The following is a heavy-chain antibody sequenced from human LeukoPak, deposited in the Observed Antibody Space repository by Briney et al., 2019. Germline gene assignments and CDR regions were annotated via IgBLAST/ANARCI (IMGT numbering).Heavy chain of an antibody. J-gene: IGHJ4*02. Sequence: SETLSLTCTVSGGSISSYYWSWIRQPPGKGLEWIGYIYYSGSTNYNPSLKSRVTISVDTSKNQFSLKLSSVTAADTAVYYCARDRLATTGIDYWGQGTLVTVSS. CDR2: IYYSGST. D-gene: IGHD5-12*01. CDR1: GGSISSYY. CDR3: ARDRLATTGIDY. V-gene: IGHV4-59*12.